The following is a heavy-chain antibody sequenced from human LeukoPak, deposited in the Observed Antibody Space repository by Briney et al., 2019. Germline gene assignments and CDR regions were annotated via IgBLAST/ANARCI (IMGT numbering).Heavy chain of an antibody. J-gene: IGHJ4*02. CDR3: AKDTIRQWLVLSYFDY. Sequence: GGSLRLSCAASGFTFDVYAMQLVRQAPGKGLEWVSLISGDGGSTYYADSVKGRFTISRDNSKNSLYPQMNSLRTEDTALYYCAKDTIRQWLVLSYFDYWGQGTLVTVSS. CDR2: ISGDGGST. V-gene: IGHV3-43*02. CDR1: GFTFDVYA. D-gene: IGHD6-19*01.